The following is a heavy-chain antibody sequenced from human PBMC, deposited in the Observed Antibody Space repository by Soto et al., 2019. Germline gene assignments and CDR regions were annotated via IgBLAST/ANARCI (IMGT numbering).Heavy chain of an antibody. J-gene: IGHJ4*02. V-gene: IGHV1-46*01. Sequence: GASVKVSCKASNDSLSSHFIHWVRQAPGEGLEWMEIINPGPNSASYSKEFQGRLTLTSDMPSRTVYMQLSNLRSDDTAVYYCAGASSRVSSVVAAYWGQGTLVTVSS. D-gene: IGHD2-15*01. CDR2: INPGPNSA. CDR3: AGASSRVSSVVAAY. CDR1: NDSLSSHF.